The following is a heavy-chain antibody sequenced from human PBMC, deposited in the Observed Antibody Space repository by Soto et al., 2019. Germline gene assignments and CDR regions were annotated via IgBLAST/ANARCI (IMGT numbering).Heavy chain of an antibody. CDR3: ARSTGSNSLFDS. Sequence: QVQLVQSGAEVKKPGASVSVSCKASGYTFTGDYLHWVRQAPGQGLEWMAWINPKSGYTKSAQKFQARVTLTRDTSIRTAYMELRSLRSEDTAVYFCARSTGSNSLFDSWGQGTRVTVSS. J-gene: IGHJ4*02. CDR2: INPKSGYT. CDR1: GYTFTGDY. V-gene: IGHV1-2*02. D-gene: IGHD1-26*01.